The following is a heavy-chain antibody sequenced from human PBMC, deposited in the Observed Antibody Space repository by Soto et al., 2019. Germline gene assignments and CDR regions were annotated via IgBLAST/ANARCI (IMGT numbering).Heavy chain of an antibody. CDR2: ISSSRSTI. V-gene: IGHV3-48*02. J-gene: IGHJ6*02. Sequence: EVRLVESGGGLVPPGGSLRLSCAASGFTFSSYNINWVRQAPGKGLEWVSYISSSRSTISYADSVKGRFTISRDNSKNSLYLQMNSLRDEDTAVYFCAREHYNSLSGRRFYYYYGMDVWGQGTTVTVSS. D-gene: IGHD3-10*01. CDR1: GFTFSSYN. CDR3: AREHYNSLSGRRFYYYYGMDV.